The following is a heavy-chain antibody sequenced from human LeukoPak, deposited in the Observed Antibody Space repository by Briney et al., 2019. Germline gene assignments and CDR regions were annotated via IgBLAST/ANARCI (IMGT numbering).Heavy chain of an antibody. V-gene: IGHV4-39*07. CDR1: GGSISSSSYY. J-gene: IGHJ3*02. CDR2: IYYSGST. D-gene: IGHD3-22*01. CDR3: ARDRGITMIVVDLPPHDAFDI. Sequence: PSETLSLTCTVSGGSISSSSYYWGWIRQPPGKGLEWIGSIYYSGSTYYNPSLKSRVTISVDTSKNQFSLKLSSVTAADTAVYYCARDRGITMIVVDLPPHDAFDIWGQGTMVTVSS.